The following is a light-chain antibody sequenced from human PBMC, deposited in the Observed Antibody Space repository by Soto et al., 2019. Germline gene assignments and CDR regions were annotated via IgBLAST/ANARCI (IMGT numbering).Light chain of an antibody. CDR1: QSVSSN. V-gene: IGKV3-15*01. CDR2: GAS. Sequence: EILMTQSPATLSVSRGERATLSCRASQSVSSNLAWYQQKPGQPPSLLIYGASARATSIPARFSGSGSGTEFTLTISNLQSEDFAVYYCQHYNNWPFAFGQGTKVDIK. J-gene: IGKJ2*01. CDR3: QHYNNWPFA.